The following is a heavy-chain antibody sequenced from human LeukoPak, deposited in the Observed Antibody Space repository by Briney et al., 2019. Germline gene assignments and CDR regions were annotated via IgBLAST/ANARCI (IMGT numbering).Heavy chain of an antibody. J-gene: IGHJ4*02. Sequence: GGSLRLSCAASGFTFSSYAMSWVRQAPGKGLEWVSAISGSGGSTYYADSVKGRFTISRDNSKNTLYLQINSLRAEDTAVYYCVLLQWLGDFDYWGQGTLVTVSS. CDR2: ISGSGGST. D-gene: IGHD6-19*01. CDR1: GFTFSSYA. V-gene: IGHV3-23*01. CDR3: VLLQWLGDFDY.